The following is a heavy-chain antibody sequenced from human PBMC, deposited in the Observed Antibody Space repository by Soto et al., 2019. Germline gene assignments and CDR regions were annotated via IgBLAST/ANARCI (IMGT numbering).Heavy chain of an antibody. CDR2: IYYSGST. V-gene: IGHV4-39*01. D-gene: IGHD3-16*01. Sequence: QLQLQESGPGLVKPSETLSLTCTVSGGSISSSSYYWGWIRQPPGKGLEWIGSIYYSGSTYYNPSLKSRVTISVDTSKNQFSLKLSSVTAADTAVYYCASAALLSRLFADNWFDPWGQGTLVTVSS. J-gene: IGHJ5*02. CDR1: GGSISSSSYY. CDR3: ASAALLSRLFADNWFDP.